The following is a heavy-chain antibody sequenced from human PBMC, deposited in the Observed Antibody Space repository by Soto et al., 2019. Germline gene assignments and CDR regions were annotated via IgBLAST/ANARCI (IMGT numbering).Heavy chain of an antibody. Sequence: QVQLVESGGGVVQPGRSLRLSCAASGFTFSNYGMNWVRQAPGKGLEWVAVISSAGSNAYYADSVKGRFTISRDNSKNTLYLQMIRLATEDAAVYYCAKGGYWKYQFEFWGQGTLVTVSS. CDR1: GFTFSNYG. J-gene: IGHJ4*02. V-gene: IGHV3-30*18. CDR2: ISSAGSNA. CDR3: AKGGYWKYQFEF. D-gene: IGHD1-7*01.